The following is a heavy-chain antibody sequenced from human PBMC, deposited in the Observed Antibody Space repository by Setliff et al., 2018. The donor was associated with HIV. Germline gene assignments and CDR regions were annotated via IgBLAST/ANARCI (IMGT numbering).Heavy chain of an antibody. V-gene: IGHV4-4*09. J-gene: IGHJ5*02. CDR1: RGSISRYY. CDR3: AKRTFGSGRLDP. CDR2: IHTTGST. Sequence: PSETLSLTCTVSRGSISRYYWSWIRQPPGKGLEWIGQIHTTGSTNYNPSLKSRVTISMDTSKNQFSLNLNSVTATDTAVYYCAKRTFGSGRLDPWGQGTLVTVSS. D-gene: IGHD3-16*01.